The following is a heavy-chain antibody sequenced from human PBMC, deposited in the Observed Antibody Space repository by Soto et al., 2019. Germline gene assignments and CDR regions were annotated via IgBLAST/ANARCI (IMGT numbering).Heavy chain of an antibody. CDR3: ARESTRFDFWSGFSGRYYYYYGMDV. CDR2: MNPNSGNT. D-gene: IGHD3-3*01. V-gene: IGHV1-8*01. Sequence: ASVKVSCKASGYTFTSYDINWVRQATGQGLGWMGWMNPNSGNTGYAQKFQGRVTMTRNTSISTAYMELSSLRSEDTAVYYCARESTRFDFWSGFSGRYYYYYGMDVWGQGTTVTVSS. CDR1: GYTFTSYD. J-gene: IGHJ6*02.